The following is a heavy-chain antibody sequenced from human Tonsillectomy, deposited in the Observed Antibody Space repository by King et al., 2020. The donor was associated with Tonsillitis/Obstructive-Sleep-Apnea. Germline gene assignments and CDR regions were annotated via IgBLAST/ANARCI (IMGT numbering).Heavy chain of an antibody. V-gene: IGHV1-69*12. CDR1: GGTFSSYA. CDR3: ARAYYGSGKDYYYYYYMDV. Sequence: LQLVQSGAEVKKPGSSVKVSCKASGGTFSSYAISWVRQAPGQGLEWMGGIIPIFGTANYAQKFQGRVTITADESTSTAYMELSSLRSEDTAVYYCARAYYGSGKDYYYYYYMDVWGKGTTVTVSS. CDR2: IIPIFGTA. D-gene: IGHD3-10*01. J-gene: IGHJ6*03.